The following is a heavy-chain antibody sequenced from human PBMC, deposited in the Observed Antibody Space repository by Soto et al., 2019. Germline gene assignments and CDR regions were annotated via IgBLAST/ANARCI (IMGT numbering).Heavy chain of an antibody. CDR2: INPSGGST. V-gene: IGHV1-46*01. CDR1: GYTFTSYY. Sequence: ASVKVSCKASGYTFTSYYMHWVRQAPGQGLEWMGIINPSGGSTSYAQKFQGRVTMTRDTSTSTVYMELSSLRSEDTAVYYCARDVGYCSSSTCLIDHWGQGTLVTVSS. D-gene: IGHD2-2*01. J-gene: IGHJ4*02. CDR3: ARDVGYCSSSTCLIDH.